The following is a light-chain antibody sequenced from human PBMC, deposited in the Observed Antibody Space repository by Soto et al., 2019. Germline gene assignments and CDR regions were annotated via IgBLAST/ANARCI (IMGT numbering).Light chain of an antibody. Sequence: EIVMTQFPVTLSLSPGDTATLSCRASQSITSNLAWYQQKPGQPPRLLIYGASTRATGIPARFSGSGSGTEFTLTISNLQSEDFAVYYCQQYSSWVTFGGGTQLEIE. CDR1: QSITSN. V-gene: IGKV3-15*01. CDR2: GAS. J-gene: IGKJ4*01. CDR3: QQYSSWVT.